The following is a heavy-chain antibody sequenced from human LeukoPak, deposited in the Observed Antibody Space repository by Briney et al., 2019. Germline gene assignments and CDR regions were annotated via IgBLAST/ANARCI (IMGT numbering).Heavy chain of an antibody. D-gene: IGHD3-3*01. CDR1: GFTFSSYA. J-gene: IGHJ4*02. CDR3: VRDWRSFYLDF. Sequence: PGGSLRLSCAASGFTFSSYAMSWVRQAPGKGLEWVSAIRDSGSSTHYADSVKGRFTISRDNSENTLSLQTNSLRAEDTAVYYCVRDWRSFYLDFWGQGTPVVVSS. CDR2: IRDSGSST. V-gene: IGHV3-23*01.